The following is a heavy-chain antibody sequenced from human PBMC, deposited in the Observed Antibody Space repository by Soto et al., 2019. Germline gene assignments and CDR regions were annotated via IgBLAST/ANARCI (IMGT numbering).Heavy chain of an antibody. J-gene: IGHJ4*02. CDR3: ARVRNSRDIDY. CDR1: GASINTYY. D-gene: IGHD3-22*01. Sequence: SETLCLTCNVSGASINTYYWSGIRQPPQKGLEWIGYIFHRGSTTYNPSLKSRVTISIDASKKYFSLRLNSVTAADTAVYYCARVRNSRDIDYWGQGIRVTVSS. CDR2: IFHRGST. V-gene: IGHV4-59*12.